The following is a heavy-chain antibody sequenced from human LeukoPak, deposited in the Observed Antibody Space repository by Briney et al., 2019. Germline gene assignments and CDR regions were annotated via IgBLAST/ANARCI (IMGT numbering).Heavy chain of an antibody. V-gene: IGHV4-38-2*02. CDR2: IFHSGNS. Sequence: SETLSLTCTVSGYSMSSGYYWGWIRQPPGKGLQWIGSIFHSGNSYYNPSLKSRVTISVDTSKNQFSLKVNSVTAADTAVYYCARSAATGTHNWFDPWGQGTLVTVSS. D-gene: IGHD6-13*01. CDR3: ARSAATGTHNWFDP. CDR1: GYSMSSGYY. J-gene: IGHJ5*02.